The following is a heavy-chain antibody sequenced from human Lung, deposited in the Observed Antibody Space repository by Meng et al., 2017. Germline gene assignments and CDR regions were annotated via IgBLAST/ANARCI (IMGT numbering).Heavy chain of an antibody. J-gene: IGHJ4*02. D-gene: IGHD6-19*01. V-gene: IGHV1-18*01. CDR1: GYTFTTYG. Sequence: QVHLVQSGLEVKKHGASVKVSCKASGYTFTTYGISWLRQAPGQGLEWMGWIDPGNGNRDFAEKFQDRLTMSNDTSSSTVYMELTRLTSDDTAVYYCARDRQWLFDYWGQGALVTVSS. CDR2: IDPGNGNR. CDR3: ARDRQWLFDY.